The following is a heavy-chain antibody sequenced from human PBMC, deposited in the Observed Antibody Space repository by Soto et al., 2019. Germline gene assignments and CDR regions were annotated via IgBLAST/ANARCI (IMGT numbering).Heavy chain of an antibody. V-gene: IGHV1-18*01. Sequence: ASVKVSCKASGYIFISYGISWVRQAPGQGLEWMGRISPYNGNTNYAQNLQGRVTMTTDTSTSTAYMELRSLRSDDTAVYYCARDLDGSGSYYTDNWGQGKQVTVSS. CDR1: GYIFISYG. CDR2: ISPYNGNT. D-gene: IGHD3-10*01. CDR3: ARDLDGSGSYYTDN. J-gene: IGHJ4*02.